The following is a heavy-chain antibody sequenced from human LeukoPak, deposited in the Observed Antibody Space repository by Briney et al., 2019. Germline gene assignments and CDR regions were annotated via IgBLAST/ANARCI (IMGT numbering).Heavy chain of an antibody. Sequence: PSETLSLTCTVSGGSISSYYWSWIRQPAGKGLEWIGRIYTSGSTNYNPSLKSRVTISVDTSKNQFSLKLSSVTAADTAVYYCARDMAVAGWGGFDYWGQGTLVTVSS. CDR3: ARDMAVAGWGGFDY. V-gene: IGHV4-4*07. D-gene: IGHD6-19*01. CDR2: IYTSGST. J-gene: IGHJ4*02. CDR1: GGSISSYY.